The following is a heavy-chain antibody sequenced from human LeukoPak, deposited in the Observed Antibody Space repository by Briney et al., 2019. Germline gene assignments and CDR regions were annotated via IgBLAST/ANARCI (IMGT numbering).Heavy chain of an antibody. Sequence: AASVKVSCKASGYTFTGYYMHWVRQAPGQGLEWMGWINPNSGGTNYAEKFQGRVTMTRDTSISTAYMELSRLRSDDTAVYYCATLYGDYVGSDYWGQGTLVTVSS. D-gene: IGHD4-17*01. CDR3: ATLYGDYVGSDY. CDR1: GYTFTGYY. J-gene: IGHJ4*02. V-gene: IGHV1-2*02. CDR2: INPNSGGT.